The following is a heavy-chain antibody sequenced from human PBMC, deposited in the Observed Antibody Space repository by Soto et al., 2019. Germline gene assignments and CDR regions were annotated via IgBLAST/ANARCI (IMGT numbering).Heavy chain of an antibody. CDR1: GGTFGSYT. J-gene: IGHJ3*02. Sequence: QVQLAQSGAEVKKPGSSVKVSCKASGGTFGSYTISWVRQAPGQGLEWMGRIIPILGIANYAQKFQGRVTITADKSTSTAYMELSSLRSEDTAVYYCARAGGADAFDIWGQGTMVTVSS. CDR2: IIPILGIA. V-gene: IGHV1-69*02. CDR3: ARAGGADAFDI.